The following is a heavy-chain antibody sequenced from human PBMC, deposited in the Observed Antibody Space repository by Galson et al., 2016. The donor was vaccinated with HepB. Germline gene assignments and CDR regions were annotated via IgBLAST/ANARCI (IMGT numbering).Heavy chain of an antibody. CDR3: ARGEIAGTTGDY. J-gene: IGHJ4*02. Sequence: SLRLSCAASGFTVSSNYMSWVRQAPGKGLEWVSVIYSGGRTYYADSVKGRFTISRDNSKDTLYLQMNSLRAEDTAVYYCARGEIAGTTGDYWGQGALVTVSS. D-gene: IGHD1-7*01. V-gene: IGHV3-53*01. CDR2: IYSGGRT. CDR1: GFTVSSNY.